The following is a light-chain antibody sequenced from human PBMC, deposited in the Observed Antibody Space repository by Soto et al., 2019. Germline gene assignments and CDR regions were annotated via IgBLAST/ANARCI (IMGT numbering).Light chain of an antibody. CDR2: EGN. V-gene: IGLV2-23*01. Sequence: QSALTQPASVSGSSGQSITISCTGTNSDVGSYNLVSWYQQHPGKAPKLMIYEGNKRPSGVSNRFSGSKSGNTASLTISGLQAEDETDYYCCSYAGSSTYVFGTGTKLTVL. CDR3: CSYAGSSTYV. CDR1: NSDVGSYNL. J-gene: IGLJ1*01.